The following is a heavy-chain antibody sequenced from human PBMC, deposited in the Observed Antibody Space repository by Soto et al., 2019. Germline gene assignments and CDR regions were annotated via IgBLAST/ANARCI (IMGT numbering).Heavy chain of an antibody. CDR2: IYPGDSDT. J-gene: IGHJ3*02. Sequence: GESLKISCKGSGYSFTTYWIGWVRQMPGKGLEWMGIIYPGDSDTRYSPSFQGQVTISADKSISTAYLQWSSLKASDTAMYYCARQAYYDFRSGYYTDAFDIWGQGRIVT. CDR3: ARQAYYDFRSGYYTDAFDI. V-gene: IGHV5-51*01. CDR1: GYSFTTYW. D-gene: IGHD3-3*01.